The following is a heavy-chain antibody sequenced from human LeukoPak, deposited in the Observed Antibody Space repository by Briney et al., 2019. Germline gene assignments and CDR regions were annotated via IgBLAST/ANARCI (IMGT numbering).Heavy chain of an antibody. V-gene: IGHV3-48*03. CDR1: GFTFSSYE. D-gene: IGHD1-1*01. CDR2: ISSSGSTI. Sequence: GGSLRLSCAASGFTFSSYEMNWVRQAPGKGLEWVSYISSSGSTIYYADSVKGRFTISRDNAKNSLYLQMNSLRAEDTAVYYCASSPTGTPSYWGQGTLVTVSS. J-gene: IGHJ4*02. CDR3: ASSPTGTPSY.